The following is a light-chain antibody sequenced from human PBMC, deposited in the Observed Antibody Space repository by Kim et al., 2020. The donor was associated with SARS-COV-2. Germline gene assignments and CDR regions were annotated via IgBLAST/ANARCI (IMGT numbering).Light chain of an antibody. J-gene: IGLJ1*01. Sequence: QSVLTQPPSASGTPGQRVTISCSGSSSNIGTNSVYWYQQLPGTTPKLLMSRNNQRPSGVPDRFSGSKSGTSAYLAISGLRSEDEANYYCAAWDESLSGYVFGTGTKVTVL. CDR2: RNN. V-gene: IGLV1-47*01. CDR1: SSNIGTNS. CDR3: AAWDESLSGYV.